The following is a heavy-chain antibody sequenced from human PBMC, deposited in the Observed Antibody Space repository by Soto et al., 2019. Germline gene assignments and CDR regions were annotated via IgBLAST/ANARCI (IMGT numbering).Heavy chain of an antibody. CDR1: GGTFSSYA. CDR3: GKDGGPWGYYGSARYDFDY. Sequence: SVKVSCKASGGTFSSYAISWVRQAPGQGLEWMGGIIPIFGTANYAQEFQGRVTITADESTSTAYMELSSLRSEDTAVYYCGKDGGPWGYYGSARYDFDYWGQGTLVTVSS. D-gene: IGHD3-10*01. CDR2: IIPIFGTA. V-gene: IGHV1-69*13. J-gene: IGHJ4*02.